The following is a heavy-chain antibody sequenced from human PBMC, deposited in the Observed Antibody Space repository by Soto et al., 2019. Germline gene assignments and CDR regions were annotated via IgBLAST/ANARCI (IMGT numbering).Heavy chain of an antibody. CDR3: AKDRERYFDWLSAFDI. J-gene: IGHJ3*02. CDR2: ISGSGGST. CDR1: GFTFSSYA. D-gene: IGHD3-9*01. V-gene: IGHV3-23*01. Sequence: EVQLLESGGGLVQPGGSLRLSCAASGFTFSSYAMSWVRQAPGKGLEWVSAISGSGGSTYYADSVKGRFTISRDNSKNTLYLQMNSLRAEDTAVYYCAKDRERYFDWLSAFDIWGQGTMVTVSS.